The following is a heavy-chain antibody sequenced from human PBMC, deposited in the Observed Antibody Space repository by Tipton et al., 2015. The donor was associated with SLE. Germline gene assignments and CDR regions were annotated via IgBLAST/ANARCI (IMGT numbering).Heavy chain of an antibody. CDR2: IYYSGST. CDR3: ARDRWGSGYFDY. D-gene: IGHD3-16*01. CDR1: GGSISSSDYY. J-gene: IGHJ4*02. V-gene: IGHV4-61*08. Sequence: TLSLTCTVSGGSISSSDYYWGWIRQPPGKGLEWIGYIYYSGSTNYKPSLKSRVTISVDTSKNQFSLKLSSVTAADTAVYYCARDRWGSGYFDYWGQGTLVTVSS.